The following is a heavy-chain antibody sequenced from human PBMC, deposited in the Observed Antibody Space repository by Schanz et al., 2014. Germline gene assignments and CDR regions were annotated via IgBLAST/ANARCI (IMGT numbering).Heavy chain of an antibody. J-gene: IGHJ4*02. CDR2: INWNSRTI. Sequence: EVQVVESGGDLVQPGGSLRLSCAASGFTFSAFGMHWVRQAPGKGLDWVSLINWNSRTISYSDSVKGRFTISRDNSKNSLFLQMNSLRSEDTALYFCAASGYGDYGGLNYWGQGTLVTVSS. D-gene: IGHD4-17*01. CDR1: GFTFSAFG. V-gene: IGHV3-43*01. CDR3: AASGYGDYGGLNY.